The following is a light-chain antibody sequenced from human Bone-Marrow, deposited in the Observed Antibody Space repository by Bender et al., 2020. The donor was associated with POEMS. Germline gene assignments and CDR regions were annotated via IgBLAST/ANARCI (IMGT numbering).Light chain of an antibody. Sequence: NVILTQPHSVSESPRKTITISCTRSSGTIASNYVQWYQHRPGSSPTTVIYEDNERPSGVPNRFSGSIDSSSSSGSLTISGLRTEDEADCYCQSYDDINQVFGTGTKVTVL. CDR1: SGTIASNY. J-gene: IGLJ1*01. V-gene: IGLV6-57*01. CDR2: EDN. CDR3: QSYDDINQV.